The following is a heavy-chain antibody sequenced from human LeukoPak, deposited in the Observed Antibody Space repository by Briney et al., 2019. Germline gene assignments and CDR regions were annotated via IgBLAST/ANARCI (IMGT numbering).Heavy chain of an antibody. V-gene: IGHV4-39*01. CDR3: ARRGGRSWDVGNWFDP. CDR1: GDSIRSTSF. D-gene: IGHD6-13*01. Sequence: PSETLSLTCSVSGDSIRSTSFWGWIRQSPGMGLEWIASTSYSGISYYNPSLSSRVPFFADTSKNQFSLRLSSVTAADTAVYYCARRGGRSWDVGNWFDPWGQGTLVTVSS. J-gene: IGHJ5*02. CDR2: TSYSGIS.